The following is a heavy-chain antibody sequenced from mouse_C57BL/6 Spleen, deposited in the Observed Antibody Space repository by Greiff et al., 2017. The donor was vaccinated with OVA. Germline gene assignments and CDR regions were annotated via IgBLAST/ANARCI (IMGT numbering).Heavy chain of an antibody. J-gene: IGHJ2*01. CDR3: AGEGLLLFDY. V-gene: IGHV1-9*01. CDR1: GYTFTGYW. D-gene: IGHD2-3*01. Sequence: QVQLQQSGAELMKPGASVKLSCTATGYTFTGYWIEWVKQSPGHGLEWIGEILPGSGSTNYTEKFKGQATFTEDKSSNTAYMQLIRLTTEDSSIYYCAGEGLLLFDYWGQGTTLTVSS. CDR2: ILPGSGST.